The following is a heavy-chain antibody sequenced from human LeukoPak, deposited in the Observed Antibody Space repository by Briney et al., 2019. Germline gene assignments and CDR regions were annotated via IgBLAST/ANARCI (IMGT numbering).Heavy chain of an antibody. CDR3: ARLGWNRVGDY. J-gene: IGHJ4*02. CDR2: ISYDGSNK. D-gene: IGHD1/OR15-1a*01. Sequence: GRSLRLSCAASGFTFSSYGMHWVRQAPGKGLEWVAVISYDGSNKYYADSVKGRFTISRDNSKNTLYLQMNSLRAEDTAVYYCARLGWNRVGDYWGQGTLVTVSS. CDR1: GFTFSSYG. V-gene: IGHV3-30*06.